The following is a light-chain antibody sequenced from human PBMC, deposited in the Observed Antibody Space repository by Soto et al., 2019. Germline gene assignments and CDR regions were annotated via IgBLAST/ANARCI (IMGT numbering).Light chain of an antibody. Sequence: DIQTTQSPSSLSASVGDRVTITCRASQGIRNDLDWYQQQPGKAPKRLIYAASSLQGGVPSRFSGSGSGTEFTLTISSLQPEDFATYYCLQHDSYPLTFGGGTKVEIK. CDR1: QGIRND. CDR2: AAS. CDR3: LQHDSYPLT. J-gene: IGKJ4*01. V-gene: IGKV1-17*01.